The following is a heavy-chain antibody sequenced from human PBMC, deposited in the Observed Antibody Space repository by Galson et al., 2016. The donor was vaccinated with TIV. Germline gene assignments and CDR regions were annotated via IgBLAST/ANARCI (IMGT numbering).Heavy chain of an antibody. Sequence: LSLTCAVSGYSIKSGYFWGWIRQPPGKGLQWIGSIYESGTTYSNPSLRSRLTMSVDTSKNQFSLKLSSVTAADTAVYYCIREGSTVTMHHYFGMDVWGQGTSVTVSS. CDR2: IYESGTT. CDR3: IREGSTVTMHHYFGMDV. J-gene: IGHJ6*02. V-gene: IGHV4-38-2*02. CDR1: GYSIKSGYF. D-gene: IGHD4-17*01.